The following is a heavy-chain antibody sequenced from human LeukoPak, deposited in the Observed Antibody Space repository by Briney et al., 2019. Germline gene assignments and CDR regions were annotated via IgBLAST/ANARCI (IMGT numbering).Heavy chain of an antibody. CDR3: ARFSPEFHFDY. CDR1: GFTFSNYA. D-gene: IGHD3-10*01. Sequence: GGSLRLSCTASGFTFSNYAITWVRQAPGKGLEWVANIKQDGSEKYYVGSVKGRFTISRGNAKNSLYLQMNSLRAEDTAVYYCARFSPEFHFDYWGQGTLVTVSS. J-gene: IGHJ4*02. V-gene: IGHV3-7*01. CDR2: IKQDGSEK.